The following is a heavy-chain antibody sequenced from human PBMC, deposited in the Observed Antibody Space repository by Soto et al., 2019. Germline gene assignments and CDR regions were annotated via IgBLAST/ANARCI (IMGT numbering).Heavy chain of an antibody. Sequence: PGGSLRLSCAASGFTFSSYGMHWVRQAPGKGLEWVAVISYDGSNKYYADSVKGRFTISRDNSKNTLYLQMNSLRAEDTAVYYCAKYYYDSSGYYPKNYYFDYWGQGTLVTVSS. CDR1: GFTFSSYG. CDR2: ISYDGSNK. J-gene: IGHJ4*02. D-gene: IGHD3-22*01. CDR3: AKYYYDSSGYYPKNYYFDY. V-gene: IGHV3-30*18.